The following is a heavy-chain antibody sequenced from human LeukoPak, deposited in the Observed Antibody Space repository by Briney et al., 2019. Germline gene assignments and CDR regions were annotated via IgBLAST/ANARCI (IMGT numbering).Heavy chain of an antibody. CDR2: IYHSGST. CDR3: ARTAYYYYYYMDV. Sequence: SQTLSLTCTVSGGSISSGGYYWSWIRQPPGKGLEWIGYIYHSGSTYYNPSLKSRVTISVDTSKNQFSLKLSSVTAADTAVYYCARTAYYYYYYMDVWGKGTTVTVSS. V-gene: IGHV4-30-2*01. CDR1: GGSISSGGYY. J-gene: IGHJ6*03.